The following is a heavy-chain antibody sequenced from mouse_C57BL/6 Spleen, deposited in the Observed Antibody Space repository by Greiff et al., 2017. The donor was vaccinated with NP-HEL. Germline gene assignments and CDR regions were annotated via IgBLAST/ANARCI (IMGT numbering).Heavy chain of an antibody. D-gene: IGHD3-2*02. J-gene: IGHJ3*01. CDR2: INPYNGGT. CDR1: GYTFTDYY. V-gene: IGHV1-19*01. Sequence: EVQLQQSGPVLVKPGASVKMSCKASGYTFTDYYMNWVKQSHGKSLEWIGVINPYNGGTSYNQKFKGKATLTVDKSSSTAYMELNSLKSEDSAVYYCAEETAQATAWFAYWGQGTLVTVSA. CDR3: AEETAQATAWFAY.